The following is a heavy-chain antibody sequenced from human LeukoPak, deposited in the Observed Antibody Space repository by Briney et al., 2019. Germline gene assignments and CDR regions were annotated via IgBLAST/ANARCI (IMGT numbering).Heavy chain of an antibody. CDR2: INHSGST. Sequence: GSLRLSCAASGFTFSSHSMNWIRQPPGKGLEWIGEINHSGSTNYNPSLKSRVTISVDTSKNQFSLKLSSVTAADTAVYYCARAEYSSPRYYFDYWGQGTLVTVSS. J-gene: IGHJ4*02. CDR1: GFTFSSHS. CDR3: ARAEYSSPRYYFDY. D-gene: IGHD6-6*01. V-gene: IGHV4-34*01.